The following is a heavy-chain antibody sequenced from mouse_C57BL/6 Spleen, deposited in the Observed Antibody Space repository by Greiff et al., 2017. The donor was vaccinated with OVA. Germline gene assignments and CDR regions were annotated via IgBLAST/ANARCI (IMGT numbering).Heavy chain of an antibody. CDR1: GYTFTDYE. D-gene: IGHD4-1*01. V-gene: IGHV1-15*01. CDR2: IDPETGGT. Sequence: VQVVESGAELVRPGASVTLSCKASGYTFTDYEMHWVKQTPVHGLEWIGAIDPETGGTAYNQKFKGKAILTADKSSSTAYMELRSLTSEDSAVYYCTRWDPFDYWGQGTTLTVSS. CDR3: TRWDPFDY. J-gene: IGHJ2*01.